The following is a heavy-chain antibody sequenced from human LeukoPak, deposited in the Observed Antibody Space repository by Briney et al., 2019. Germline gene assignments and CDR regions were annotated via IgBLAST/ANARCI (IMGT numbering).Heavy chain of an antibody. Sequence: PGGSLRLSCAASGFTFSTYWMQWVRQAPGKGLVWVSVINPEGTTATYADSVKGRFTISRNNAKNTLYLQMDSLRAEDTAIYYCVFFYTALKIPYWGQGGLVTVSS. D-gene: IGHD2-21*02. V-gene: IGHV3-74*01. CDR3: VFFYTALKIPY. CDR1: GFTFSTYW. J-gene: IGHJ4*02. CDR2: INPEGTTA.